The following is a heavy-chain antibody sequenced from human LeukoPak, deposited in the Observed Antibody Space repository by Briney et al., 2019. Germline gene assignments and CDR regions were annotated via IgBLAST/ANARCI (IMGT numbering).Heavy chain of an antibody. CDR3: ARVLGMYSSSWPSDY. V-gene: IGHV3-11*01. CDR1: GFTFSDYY. CDR2: ISSSGSTI. J-gene: IGHJ4*02. D-gene: IGHD6-13*01. Sequence: KSGESLRLSCAASGFTFSDYYMSWIRQAPGKGLEWVSYISSSGSTIYYADSVKGRFTISRDNAKNSLYLQMNSLRAEDTAVYYCARVLGMYSSSWPSDYWGQGTLVTVSS.